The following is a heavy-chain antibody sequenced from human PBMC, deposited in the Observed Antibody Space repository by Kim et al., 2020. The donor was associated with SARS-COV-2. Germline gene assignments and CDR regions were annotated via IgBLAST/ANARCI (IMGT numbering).Heavy chain of an antibody. Sequence: SETLSLTCTVSGGSISSGGYYWSWIRQHPGKGLEWIGYIYYSGSTYYNPSLKSRVTISVDTSKNQFSLKLSSVTAADTAVYYCARDGPGGYYGSGSYSGDPNYYYYGMDVWGQGTTVTVSS. D-gene: IGHD3-10*01. CDR3: ARDGPGGYYGSGSYSGDPNYYYYGMDV. V-gene: IGHV4-31*03. CDR1: GGSISSGGYY. J-gene: IGHJ6*02. CDR2: IYYSGST.